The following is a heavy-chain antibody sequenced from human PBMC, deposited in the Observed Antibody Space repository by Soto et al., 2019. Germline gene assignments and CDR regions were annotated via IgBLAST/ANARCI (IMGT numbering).Heavy chain of an antibody. V-gene: IGHV1-69*02. CDR1: GGTFDSYT. CDR3: ARSHGGYSYGGEDDYYYMDV. CDR2: IIPILGVA. J-gene: IGHJ6*03. D-gene: IGHD5-18*01. Sequence: QVQLVQSGAEVEKPGSSVKVSCKASGGTFDSYTVSWVRQAPGQGLEWMGRIIPILGVADHAQKFQGRVTMTADKSTSTAYMELSSLRSEDTAVYYCARSHGGYSYGGEDDYYYMDVWGKGTTVTVSS.